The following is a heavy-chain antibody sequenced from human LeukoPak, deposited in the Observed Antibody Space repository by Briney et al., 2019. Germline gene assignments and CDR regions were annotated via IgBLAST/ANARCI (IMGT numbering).Heavy chain of an antibody. CDR1: GFTFSSYS. CDR2: ISSSGSTI. Sequence: GGSLRLSCTASGFTFSSYSMNWVRQAPGKGLEWVSYISSSGSTIYYADSVKGRFTISRDNAKNSLYLQMNSLGAEDTAVYYCARDYVGSLDTFDIWGQGTMVTVSS. J-gene: IGHJ3*02. CDR3: ARDYVGSLDTFDI. V-gene: IGHV3-48*01. D-gene: IGHD1-26*01.